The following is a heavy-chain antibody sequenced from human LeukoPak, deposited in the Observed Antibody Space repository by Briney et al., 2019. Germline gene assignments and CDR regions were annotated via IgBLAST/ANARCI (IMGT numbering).Heavy chain of an antibody. J-gene: IGHJ5*02. CDR2: IYYSGST. D-gene: IGHD3-22*01. Sequence: PSETLSLTCTVSGGSISSGGYYWSCIRQHPGKGLEWIGYIYYSGSTYYNPSLKSRVTISVDTSKNQFSLKLSSVTAADTAVYYCARELRSGYGDAYNWFDPWGQGTLVTVSS. CDR1: GGSISSGGYY. V-gene: IGHV4-31*03. CDR3: ARELRSGYGDAYNWFDP.